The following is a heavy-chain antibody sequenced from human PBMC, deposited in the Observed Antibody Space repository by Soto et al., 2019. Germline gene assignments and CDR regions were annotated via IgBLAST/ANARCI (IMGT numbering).Heavy chain of an antibody. CDR1: GGSITIGGYC. CDR3: ARVWFGESSWFDP. V-gene: IGHV4-30-2*01. Sequence: QLQLQESGSGLVKPSQTLSLTCTVSGGSITIGGYCWSWIRQPPGQGLEWIGYICHSGNTYYNPSLKSRVTTSLDRSKNQFPLNLSSVTAADTAVYYCARVWFGESSWFDPWGQGTLVTVSS. D-gene: IGHD3-10*01. CDR2: ICHSGNT. J-gene: IGHJ5*02.